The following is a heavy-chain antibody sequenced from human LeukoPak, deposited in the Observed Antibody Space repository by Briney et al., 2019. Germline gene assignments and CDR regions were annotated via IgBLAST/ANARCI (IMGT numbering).Heavy chain of an antibody. J-gene: IGHJ5*02. CDR3: ASCSLAVAAPRWFDP. D-gene: IGHD6-19*01. V-gene: IGHV4-4*07. CDR1: GGSISSYY. CDR2: IYTSGST. Sequence: SETLSLTCTVAGGSISSYYWSWIRQPAGKGLEWIGRIYTSGSTNYNPSLKSRVTMSVDTSKNQFSLKLSSVTAADTAVYYCASCSLAVAAPRWFDPWGQGTLVTVSS.